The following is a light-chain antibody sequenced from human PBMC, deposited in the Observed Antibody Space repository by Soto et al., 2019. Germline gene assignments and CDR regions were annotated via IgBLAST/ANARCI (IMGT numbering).Light chain of an antibody. CDR2: DAS. CDR3: QPYGMGYI. V-gene: IGKV3-20*01. CDR1: QAVSSSY. J-gene: IGKJ2*01. Sequence: EIVLTQSPGTLSLSPGETATLSCRASQAVSSSYLAWYQQKPGQAPRVVIYDASTRAAGIPDRFSGSGYGANFPLTLSNLGAEEFAGYYCQPYGMGYIFGQGDKLEIK.